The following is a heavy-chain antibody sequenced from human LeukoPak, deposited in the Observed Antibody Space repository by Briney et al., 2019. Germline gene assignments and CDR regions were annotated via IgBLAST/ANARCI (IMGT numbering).Heavy chain of an antibody. V-gene: IGHV4-30-2*01. CDR1: GDSISSGGYS. J-gene: IGHJ4*02. CDR3: ARVVRQQLAFDY. CDR2: IYHSGST. Sequence: SETLSLTCAVSGDSISSGGYSWSWIRQPPGRGLEWIVYIYHSGSTYYNPSLQSRVTISVDRPKNQFSLKLSSVTAADTAVYYCARVVRQQLAFDYWGQGTLVTVSA. D-gene: IGHD6-13*01.